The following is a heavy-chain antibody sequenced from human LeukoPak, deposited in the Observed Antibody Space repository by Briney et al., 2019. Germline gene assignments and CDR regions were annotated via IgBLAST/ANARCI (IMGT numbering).Heavy chain of an antibody. CDR3: ATKWAAAGMGAFDI. V-gene: IGHV1-69*13. Sequence: SVKVSCKASGGTFSSYAISWVRQAPGQGLEWMGGIIPIFGTANYAQKFQGRVTITADESTSTAYMELSSLRSEDTAVYYCATKWAAAGMGAFDIWGQGTMVTVSS. CDR1: GGTFSSYA. J-gene: IGHJ3*02. D-gene: IGHD6-13*01. CDR2: IIPIFGTA.